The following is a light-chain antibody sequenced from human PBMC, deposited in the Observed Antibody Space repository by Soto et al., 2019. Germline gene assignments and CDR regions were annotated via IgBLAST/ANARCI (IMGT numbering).Light chain of an antibody. V-gene: IGKV1-9*01. CDR1: QDISRY. CDR3: QQVYGYPLT. CDR2: PAS. Sequence: IQLTQSPSYLSASVGDRVTITCRASQDISRYLAWYQQKPGRAPQLLIYPASNLQSGVPSRFSGSGSGTDFTLTIGGLQPEDFATYHCQQVYGYPLTFGGGTRVEIK. J-gene: IGKJ4*01.